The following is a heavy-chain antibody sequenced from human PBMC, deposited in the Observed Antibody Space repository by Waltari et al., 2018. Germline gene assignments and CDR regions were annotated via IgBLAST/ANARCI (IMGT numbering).Heavy chain of an antibody. J-gene: IGHJ4*02. V-gene: IGHV3-15*01. Sequence: EVQLVESGGGLVKPGGSLRLSCAASGLTFSHACITWVRRAPGKGLEWVGRIKSEVAGGTTDYAAPVKGRFTISRDDSKNTVYLQMNSLKTEDTAVYFCTKDKPFTGGGVIVYWGQGTLVTVSS. D-gene: IGHD3-16*02. CDR2: IKSEVAGGTT. CDR1: GLTFSHAC. CDR3: TKDKPFTGGGVIVY.